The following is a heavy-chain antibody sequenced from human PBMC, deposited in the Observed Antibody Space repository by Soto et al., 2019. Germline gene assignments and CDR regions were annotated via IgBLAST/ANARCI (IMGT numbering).Heavy chain of an antibody. CDR3: AKDAYCSGGSCCGSRLACGI. CDR2: ISGGGGSI. D-gene: IGHD2-15*01. Sequence: EVQLLESGGGLVQPGGSLRLSCAASGFTFSSYSMSWVRQAPGKGLEWVSYISGGGGSIYYADSVKGRFTISRDNSKNVGYLQLNSLRAEDTAIYYCAKDAYCSGGSCCGSRLACGIWGQGTVGTVSS. V-gene: IGHV3-23*01. CDR1: GFTFSSYS. J-gene: IGHJ3*02.